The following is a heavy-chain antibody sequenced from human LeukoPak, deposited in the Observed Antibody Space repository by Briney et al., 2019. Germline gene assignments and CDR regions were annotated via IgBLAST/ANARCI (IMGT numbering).Heavy chain of an antibody. CDR2: IKQDGSEK. CDR3: ARDGATFSGYDWYYYMDV. V-gene: IGHV3-7*01. J-gene: IGHJ6*03. Sequence: GGSLRLSCAASRFTFSNYWMSWVRQAPGKGLEWVANIKQDGSEKYYVDSVKGRFTISRDNAKNSMYLQMNSLRAEDTAVYYCARDGATFSGYDWYYYMDVWGKGTTVTISS. D-gene: IGHD5-12*01. CDR1: RFTFSNYW.